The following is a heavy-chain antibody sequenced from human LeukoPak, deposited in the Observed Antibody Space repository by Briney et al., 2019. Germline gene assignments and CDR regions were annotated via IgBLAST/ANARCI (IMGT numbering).Heavy chain of an antibody. CDR3: ASQYYYDTSGYYDSLYFQY. J-gene: IGHJ1*01. CDR2: MYISGNT. V-gene: IGHV4-4*07. Sequence: SETLSLTCTVSGASISNYCWSWIRQSAGKGLEWIGRMYISGNTNYNPSLKSRVTMSIDTSKNQFSLKLSSVTAADTAVCYCASQYYYDTSGYYDSLYFQYWGQGALVTVSS. CDR1: GASISNYC. D-gene: IGHD3-22*01.